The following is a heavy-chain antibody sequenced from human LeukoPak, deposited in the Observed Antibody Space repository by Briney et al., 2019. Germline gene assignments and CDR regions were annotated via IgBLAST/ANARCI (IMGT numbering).Heavy chain of an antibody. CDR3: ARGEYYGSGSYYKPYYFDY. V-gene: IGHV4-4*07. D-gene: IGHD3-10*01. Sequence: SETLSLTCTVPGGSISSYYWSWIRPPAGKGLEWIGRIYTSGSTNYNPSLKSRVTISVDTSKNQFSLKQSSVTAADTAVYYCARGEYYGSGSYYKPYYFDYWGQGTLVTVSS. J-gene: IGHJ4*02. CDR2: IYTSGST. CDR1: GGSISSYY.